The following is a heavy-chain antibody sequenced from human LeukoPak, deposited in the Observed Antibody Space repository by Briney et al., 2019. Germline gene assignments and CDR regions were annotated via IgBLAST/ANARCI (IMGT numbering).Heavy chain of an antibody. Sequence: PGRSLRLSCAASGFTFSSYGMHWVRQAPGKGLEWVAVISYDGSNKYYADSVKCRFTISRDNSKNTLYLQMNSLRAEDTAVYYCAKDRYGSAGYWGQGTLVTVSS. J-gene: IGHJ4*02. V-gene: IGHV3-30*18. CDR2: ISYDGSNK. CDR1: GFTFSSYG. CDR3: AKDRYGSAGY. D-gene: IGHD3-9*01.